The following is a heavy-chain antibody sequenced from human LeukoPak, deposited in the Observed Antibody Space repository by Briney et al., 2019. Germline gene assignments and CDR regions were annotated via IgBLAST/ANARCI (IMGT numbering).Heavy chain of an antibody. D-gene: IGHD6-6*01. V-gene: IGHV3-21*01. CDR3: ARSPSSSVSWFDP. CDR2: IISSDRYI. Sequence: GGSLRLSCAASGFTFSSYSMNWVRQAPGKGLEWASSIISSDRYIYYADSVKGRFTISRDNAKNSLYLQMNSLRAEDTAVYYCARSPSSSVSWFDPWGQGTLVTVSS. CDR1: GFTFSSYS. J-gene: IGHJ5*02.